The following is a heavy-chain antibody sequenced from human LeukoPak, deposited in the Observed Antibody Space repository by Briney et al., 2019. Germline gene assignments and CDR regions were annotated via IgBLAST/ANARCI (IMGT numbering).Heavy chain of an antibody. CDR1: GGSISSYY. CDR2: IYYSGST. CDR3: ARVGPYCYASRVYIFDY. V-gene: IGHV4-59*01. D-gene: IGHD3-22*01. Sequence: SETLSLTCTVSGGSISSYYWSWIRQPPGKGLEWIGYIYYSGSTNYNPSLKSRVTISVDTSKNQFSLKLSSVTAADTALYYCARVGPYCYASRVYIFDYWGQGTLVTVSS. J-gene: IGHJ4*02.